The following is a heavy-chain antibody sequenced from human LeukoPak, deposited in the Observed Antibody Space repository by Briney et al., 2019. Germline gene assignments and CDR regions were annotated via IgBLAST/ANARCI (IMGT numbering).Heavy chain of an antibody. V-gene: IGHV1-69*13. CDR3: AESYDSSGYYPG. D-gene: IGHD3-22*01. Sequence: SVKVSCKASGGTFSSYAISWVRQAPGQGLEWMGGIIPIFGTANYAQKFQGRVTITADESTSTAYMELSSLRSEDTAVYYCAESYDSSGYYPGWGQGTLVTVSS. CDR2: IIPIFGTA. CDR1: GGTFSSYA. J-gene: IGHJ4*02.